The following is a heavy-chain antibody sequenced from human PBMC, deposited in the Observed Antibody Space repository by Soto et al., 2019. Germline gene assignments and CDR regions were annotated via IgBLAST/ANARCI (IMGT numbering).Heavy chain of an antibody. CDR2: TKGDGSEM. Sequence: GGSLRLSCAASGFTLSSYWMSWIRQVPGKGLEWVANTKGDGSEMYLIDSVAGRFAISRDNARNTVSLQMNNLRVEDTALCYCVRDGRGGWHFDSWGQGTLVTVSS. D-gene: IGHD6-19*01. CDR3: VRDGRGGWHFDS. CDR1: GFTLSSYW. J-gene: IGHJ4*02. V-gene: IGHV3-7*01.